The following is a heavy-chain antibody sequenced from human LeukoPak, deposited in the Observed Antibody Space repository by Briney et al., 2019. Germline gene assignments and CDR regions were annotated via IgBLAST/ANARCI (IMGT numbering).Heavy chain of an antibody. CDR2: INHSGST. CDR3: ARGGEMATTYVDY. D-gene: IGHD5-24*01. V-gene: IGHV4-34*01. CDR1: GGSFSGYY. Sequence: PSETLSLTCAVYGGSFSGYYWSWIRQPPGKGLEWIGEINHSGSTNYNPSLKSRVTISVDTSKNQFSLKLSSVTAADTAVYYCARGGEMATTYVDYWGQGTLVTVSS. J-gene: IGHJ4*02.